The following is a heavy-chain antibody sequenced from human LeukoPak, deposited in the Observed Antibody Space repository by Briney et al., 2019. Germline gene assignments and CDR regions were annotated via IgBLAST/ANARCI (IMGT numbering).Heavy chain of an antibody. CDR3: ATLGYCTSTSCSLVH. D-gene: IGHD2-2*03. Sequence: GGSLRLSCAASEFPFSSYVMGWVRQAPGKGLEWVSTISDSIGSTYYADSVKGRFTISRDNSKNTLYLQMNSLRAEDTAVYYCATLGYCTSTSCSLVHWGQGTLVTVSS. J-gene: IGHJ4*02. CDR1: EFPFSSYV. CDR2: ISDSIGST. V-gene: IGHV3-23*01.